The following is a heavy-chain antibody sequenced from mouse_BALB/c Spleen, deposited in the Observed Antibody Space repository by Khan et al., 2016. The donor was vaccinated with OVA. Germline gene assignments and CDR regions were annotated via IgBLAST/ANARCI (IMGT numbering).Heavy chain of an antibody. J-gene: IGHJ4*01. Sequence: VQLQQSGAELARPGASVKMSCKASGYTFTSNTMHWVKQRPGQGLEWIGYINPRSSYTNYNQKFKDKATLTADKSSSTAYMQLSSLTSEDSAVYYCARRTTGYAMDYWGQGTSVTASS. D-gene: IGHD2-14*01. V-gene: IGHV1-4*01. CDR2: INPRSSYT. CDR1: GYTFTSNT. CDR3: ARRTTGYAMDY.